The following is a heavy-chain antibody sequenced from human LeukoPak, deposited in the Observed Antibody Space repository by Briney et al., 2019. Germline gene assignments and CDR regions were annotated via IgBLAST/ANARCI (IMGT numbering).Heavy chain of an antibody. CDR2: IYYSGST. J-gene: IGHJ4*02. Sequence: SETLSLTCTVSGGSISSSSYYWGWIRQPPGKGLEWIGSIYYSGSTYYNPSLRSRVTISVDTSKNQFSLKLSSVTAADTAVYYCARNSYGSGNYFDYWGQGTLVTVSS. D-gene: IGHD3-10*01. V-gene: IGHV4-39*07. CDR3: ARNSYGSGNYFDY. CDR1: GGSISSSSYY.